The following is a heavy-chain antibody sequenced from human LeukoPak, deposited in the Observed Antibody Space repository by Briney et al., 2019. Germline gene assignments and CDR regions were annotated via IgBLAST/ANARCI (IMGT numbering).Heavy chain of an antibody. J-gene: IGHJ6*02. Sequence: SETLSLTRAVYGGSFSGYYWSWIRQPPGKGLEWIGEINHSGSTNYNPSLKSRVTISVDTSKNQFSLKLSSVTAADTAVYYCARGLVVVVAANIYYYYGMDVWGQGTTVTVSS. CDR3: ARGLVVVVAANIYYYYGMDV. D-gene: IGHD2-15*01. CDR2: INHSGST. CDR1: GGSFSGYY. V-gene: IGHV4-34*01.